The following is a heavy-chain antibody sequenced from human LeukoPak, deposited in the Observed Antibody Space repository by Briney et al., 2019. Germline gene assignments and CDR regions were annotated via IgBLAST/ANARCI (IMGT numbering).Heavy chain of an antibody. Sequence: GGSLRLYCAASGFTFSDFWMSWVRLAPGKGLECVAKIKQDGSEKNYVDSVKGRFTISRDSPKNTLYLQMNSLRAEDTAVYYCAKDYWFDPWGQGTLVTVSS. CDR3: AKDYWFDP. CDR1: GFTFSDFW. CDR2: IKQDGSEK. J-gene: IGHJ5*02. V-gene: IGHV3-7*03.